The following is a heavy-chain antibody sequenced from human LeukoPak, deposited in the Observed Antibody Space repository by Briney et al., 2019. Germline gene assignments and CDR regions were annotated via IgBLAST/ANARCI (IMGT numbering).Heavy chain of an antibody. CDR2: ISYDGSHK. D-gene: IGHD5-24*01. V-gene: IGHV3-30-3*01. CDR3: ATDGGYNFAY. CDR1: GFTFSSYA. J-gene: IGHJ4*02. Sequence: GGSLRPSCAASGFTFSSYAMHWVRQAPGKGLEWAAVISYDGSHKYSADSVKGRFTISRDNSKNTLYLQMNSLRAEDTAVYYCATDGGYNFAYWGQGTLVTVSS.